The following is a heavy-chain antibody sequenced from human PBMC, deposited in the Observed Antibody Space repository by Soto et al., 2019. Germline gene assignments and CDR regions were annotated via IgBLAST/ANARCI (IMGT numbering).Heavy chain of an antibody. CDR2: IWYDGSNK. CDR3: PRGTWFGDYYPGDWFDP. Sequence: QVQLVESGGGVVQPGRSLRLSCAASGFTFSSYGMHWVRQAPGKGLEWVAVIWYDGSNKYYADSVKGRFTISRDNSNNXXYLQMNSLRAEDTAVYYCPRGTWFGDYYPGDWFDPWGQGTLVTVSS. J-gene: IGHJ5*02. CDR1: GFTFSSYG. D-gene: IGHD3-10*01. V-gene: IGHV3-33*01.